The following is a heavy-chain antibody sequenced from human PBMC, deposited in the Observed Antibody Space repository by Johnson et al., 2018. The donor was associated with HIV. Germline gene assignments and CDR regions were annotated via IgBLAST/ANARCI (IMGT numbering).Heavy chain of an antibody. CDR1: EFTFSAHD. V-gene: IGHV3-13*01. D-gene: IGHD6-13*01. CDR2: IGTAGDT. CDR3: ASSRYSRRWYEYSGFDM. Sequence: VQLVESGGGLVQPGGSLRLSCAASEFTFSAHDMHWVRQTAGKGLEWVSAIGTAGDTYYPGSVKGRFTISRENAKNSLYLQMNSLRAGDTAVYYCASSRYSRRWYEYSGFDMWGQGTKVTVSS. J-gene: IGHJ3*02.